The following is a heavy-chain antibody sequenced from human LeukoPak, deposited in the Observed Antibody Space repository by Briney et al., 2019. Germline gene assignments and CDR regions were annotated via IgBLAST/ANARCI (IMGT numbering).Heavy chain of an antibody. J-gene: IGHJ6*04. D-gene: IGHD6-13*01. V-gene: IGHV1-24*01. CDR2: FDPEDGET. CDR1: GYTLTELS. Sequence: ASVKVSCKVSGYTLTELSMHWVRQAPGKGLEWMGGFDPEDGETIYAQKFQGRVTMTEDTSTDTAYMELSRLRSEDTAVYYCATNVIAAAGSDYYYYYGMDVWGKGTTVTVSS. CDR3: ATNVIAAAGSDYYYYYGMDV.